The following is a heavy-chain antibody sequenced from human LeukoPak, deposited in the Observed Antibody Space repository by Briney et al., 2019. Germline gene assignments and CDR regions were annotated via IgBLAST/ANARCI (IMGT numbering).Heavy chain of an antibody. Sequence: SETLSLTCTVSGDGITSDKYYWGWIRQPPGKGLEWIGNIHHSGSTYYSPSLKSRVTISVDTSKNQFSLKLSSVTAADTAVYYCARGGGRWLQFLDYWGQGTLVTVSS. V-gene: IGHV4-39*01. CDR3: ARGGGRWLQFLDY. D-gene: IGHD5-24*01. CDR1: GDGITSDKYY. J-gene: IGHJ4*02. CDR2: IHHSGST.